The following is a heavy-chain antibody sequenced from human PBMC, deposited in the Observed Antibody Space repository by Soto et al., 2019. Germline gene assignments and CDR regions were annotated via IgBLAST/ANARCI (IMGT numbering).Heavy chain of an antibody. V-gene: IGHV4-30-4*01. CDR2: ISYSGST. CDR3: AREVNTYYGMDV. Sequence: QVQLQESGPGLVKPSQTLSLTCSISGASISSDDYYWSWFRQPPGKGLEWIGYISYSGSTYYNPSLRSRITISVDTSKNQFSLILSSVTAAGKAVFYCAREVNTYYGMDVWGQGTTVTVSS. CDR1: GASISSDDYY. J-gene: IGHJ6*02.